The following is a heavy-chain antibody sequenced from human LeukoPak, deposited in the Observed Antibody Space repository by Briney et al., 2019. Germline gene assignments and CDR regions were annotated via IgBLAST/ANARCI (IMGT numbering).Heavy chain of an antibody. CDR3: ATMGSGSYLLAFDI. V-gene: IGHV1-24*01. CDR1: GYTLTELS. CDR2: FDPEDGET. D-gene: IGHD1-26*01. Sequence: ASAKVSCKVSGYTLTELSMHWVRQAPGKGLEWMGGFDPEDGETIYAQKFQGRVTMTEDTSTDTAYMELSSLRSEDTAVYYCATMGSGSYLLAFDIWGQGTMVTVSS. J-gene: IGHJ3*02.